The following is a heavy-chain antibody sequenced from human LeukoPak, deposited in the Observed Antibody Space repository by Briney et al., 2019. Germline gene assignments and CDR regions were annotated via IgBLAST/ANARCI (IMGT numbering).Heavy chain of an antibody. CDR3: ARVYGSGSFDAFDI. Sequence: ASGKVSCKASGYTFTSYGISWVRQAPGQGLEWMGWISAYNGNTNYARKLQGRVTMTTDTSTSTAYMELRSLRSDDTAVYYCARVYGSGSFDAFDIWGQGTMVTVSS. CDR1: GYTFTSYG. J-gene: IGHJ3*02. D-gene: IGHD3-10*01. CDR2: ISAYNGNT. V-gene: IGHV1-18*01.